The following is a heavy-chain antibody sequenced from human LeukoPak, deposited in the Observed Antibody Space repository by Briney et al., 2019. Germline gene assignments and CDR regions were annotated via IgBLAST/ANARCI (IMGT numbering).Heavy chain of an antibody. CDR3: AHSRGLLWFGELLRPFDY. J-gene: IGHJ4*02. CDR2: IYWDDDK. D-gene: IGHD3-10*01. Sequence: SGPTLVNPTQTLTLTCTFSGFSLSSSGVGVGWIRRPPGKALEWLGLIYWDDDKRYSPSLKSRVTITKDTSKNQVVLTMTNMGPVDTATYYCAHSRGLLWFGELLRPFDYWGQGTLVTVSS. CDR1: GFSLSSSGVG. V-gene: IGHV2-5*02.